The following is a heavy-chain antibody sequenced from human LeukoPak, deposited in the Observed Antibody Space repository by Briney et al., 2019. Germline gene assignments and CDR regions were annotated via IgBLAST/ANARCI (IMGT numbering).Heavy chain of an antibody. Sequence: PSETLSLTCGVSGGSFSGYYWSWIRQSPGKGLEWIGQINHNGDTNYNPSLKSRLTMSMNTSTNQLSLKLSLKLTSVTAADTAVYFCARQGYTAGYYFLDFWSQGTLVTVSP. CDR2: INHNGDT. CDR3: ARQGYTAGYYFLDF. J-gene: IGHJ4*02. D-gene: IGHD1-26*01. CDR1: GGSFSGYY. V-gene: IGHV4-34*01.